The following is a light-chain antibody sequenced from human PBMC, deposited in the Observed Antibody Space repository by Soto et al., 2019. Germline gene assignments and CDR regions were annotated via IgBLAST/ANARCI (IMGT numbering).Light chain of an antibody. CDR3: QQRTNWPPLT. Sequence: EIVLTQSPATLSLSPGERATLSCRASQSVGTYLAWYQQKPGQVPRLLIYDASNRATGIPARFSGSGSGTDFTLTISGLEPEDFAVYYCQQRTNWPPLTFGGGTKVEIK. V-gene: IGKV3-11*01. CDR2: DAS. CDR1: QSVGTY. J-gene: IGKJ4*01.